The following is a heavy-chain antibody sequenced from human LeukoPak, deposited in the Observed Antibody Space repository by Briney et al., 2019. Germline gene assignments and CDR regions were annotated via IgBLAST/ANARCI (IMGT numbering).Heavy chain of an antibody. Sequence: PGGSLRLSCAASGFIFSNYAMSWVRQAPGKGLEWVSLISADGVSAHYGDSVRGRFTMSRDNSKNTLYLQMSSLRDEDTAVYYCAPDLRGSDWSLDYWGQGTLVTVSS. CDR2: ISADGVSA. V-gene: IGHV3-23*01. CDR3: APDLRGSDWSLDY. D-gene: IGHD3-9*01. CDR1: GFIFSNYA. J-gene: IGHJ4*02.